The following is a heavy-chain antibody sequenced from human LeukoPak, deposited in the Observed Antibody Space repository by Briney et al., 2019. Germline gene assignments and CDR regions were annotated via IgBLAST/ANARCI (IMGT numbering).Heavy chain of an antibody. D-gene: IGHD3-9*01. V-gene: IGHV3-23*01. CDR2: ISGSDST. CDR1: GFTFSSFA. Sequence: RGSLRLSCAASGFTFSSFAMSWVRQAPGKGLEWVSAISGSDSTYYADSVKGRFTISRDNSKSTLYLQMNSLRAEDTAIYYCAKDWVLRYFDWSLDAFDIWGQGTMVTVSS. CDR3: AKDWVLRYFDWSLDAFDI. J-gene: IGHJ3*02.